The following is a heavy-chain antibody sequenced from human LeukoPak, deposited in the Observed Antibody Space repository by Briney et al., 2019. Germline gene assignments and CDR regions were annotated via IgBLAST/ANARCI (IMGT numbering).Heavy chain of an antibody. CDR1: GGSISSGGYS. CDR2: IYYSGST. V-gene: IGHV4-31*03. Sequence: SETLSLTCTVSGGSISSGGYSWNWFRQHPGKGLEWIGYIYYSGSTYYNPSLKSRVTISVDTSKNQFSLKLSSVTAADTAVYYCARDHYYDSSGWFDPWGQGTLVTVPS. CDR3: ARDHYYDSSGWFDP. D-gene: IGHD3-22*01. J-gene: IGHJ5*02.